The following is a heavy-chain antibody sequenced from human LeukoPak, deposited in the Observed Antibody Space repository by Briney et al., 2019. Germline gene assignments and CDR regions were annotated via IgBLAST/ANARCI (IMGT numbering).Heavy chain of an antibody. CDR3: ARGRIQLWSAAHYYYGMDV. CDR2: IYYSGST. V-gene: IGHV4-39*07. Sequence: PSETLSLTCTVSGGSISSSSYYWGWIRQPPGKGLEWIGSIYYSGSTYYNPSLKSRVTISVDTSKNQFSLKLSSVTAADTAVYYCARGRIQLWSAAHYYYGMDVWGQGTTVTVSS. J-gene: IGHJ6*02. D-gene: IGHD5-18*01. CDR1: GGSISSSSYY.